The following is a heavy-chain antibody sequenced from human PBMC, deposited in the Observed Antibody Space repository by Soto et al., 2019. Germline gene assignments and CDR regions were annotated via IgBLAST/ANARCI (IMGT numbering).Heavy chain of an antibody. CDR2: ISGSGGST. V-gene: IGHV3-23*01. CDR3: AKDSMIVVVRPLDI. CDR1: GFTFSSYA. J-gene: IGHJ3*02. Sequence: GGSLRLSCAASGFTFSSYAMSWVRQAPGKGLEWVSAISGSGGSTYYADSVKGRFTISRDNSKKTLYLQMNSLRAEDTAVYYCAKDSMIVVVRPLDIWGQRTMVTVSS. D-gene: IGHD3-22*01.